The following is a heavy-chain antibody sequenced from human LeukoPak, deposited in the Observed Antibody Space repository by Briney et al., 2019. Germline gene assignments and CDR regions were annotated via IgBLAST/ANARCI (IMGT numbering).Heavy chain of an antibody. D-gene: IGHD1-26*01. Sequence: GGSLRLSCAASGFTFSGFAMSWVRRTPGKGREWVSDISGSGDNTLYADSVKGRFTISRDNSKNTLYLEMNSLRAEDTAIYYCAKMKGHPLPKYYMDVWGQGTTVTVSS. V-gene: IGHV3-23*01. CDR1: GFTFSGFA. J-gene: IGHJ6*01. CDR3: AKMKGHPLPKYYMDV. CDR2: ISGSGDNT.